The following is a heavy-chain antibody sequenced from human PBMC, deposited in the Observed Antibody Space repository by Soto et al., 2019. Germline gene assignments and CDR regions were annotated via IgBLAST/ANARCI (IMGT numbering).Heavy chain of an antibody. V-gene: IGHV4-34*01. CDR1: GGSFIGYY. J-gene: IGHJ4*02. Sequence: TLSLTCAVDGGSFIGYYLSWIRQPPGKGLEWIGEINHSGSTNYNPSLKSRVAISVDTSKNQFSLKLSSVTAADTAVYYCARGRGYRPVDYWGQGTLVTVSS. CDR3: ARGRGYRPVDY. D-gene: IGHD5-18*01. CDR2: INHSGST.